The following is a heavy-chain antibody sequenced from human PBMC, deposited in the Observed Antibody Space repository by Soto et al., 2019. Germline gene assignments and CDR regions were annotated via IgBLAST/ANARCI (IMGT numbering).Heavy chain of an antibody. J-gene: IGHJ4*02. CDR2: ISWNSGSI. D-gene: IGHD4-17*01. CDR3: AKDISYGGNSIDY. CDR1: GFTFDDYA. Sequence: SLRLSCAASGFTFDDYAMHWVRQAPGKGLEWVSGISWNSGSIGYADSVKGRFTISRDNAKNSLYLQMNSLRAEDTALYYCAKDISYGGNSIDYWGQGTLVTVSS. V-gene: IGHV3-9*01.